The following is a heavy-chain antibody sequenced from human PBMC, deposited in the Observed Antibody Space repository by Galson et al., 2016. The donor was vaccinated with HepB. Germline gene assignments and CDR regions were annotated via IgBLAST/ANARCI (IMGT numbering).Heavy chain of an antibody. CDR1: GGSISSQH. V-gene: IGHV4-59*11. CDR2: RSYTGVT. D-gene: IGHD5-12*01. Sequence: SETLSLTCSVPGGSISSQHSSWIRQPPGKGLAGIGDRSYTGVTYYSPSLKGRVAISVDTSNNQLSLRLTSVTAADTAVYYCATALPGYGGFPSWGQGALVTVSS. CDR3: ATALPGYGGFPS. J-gene: IGHJ5*02.